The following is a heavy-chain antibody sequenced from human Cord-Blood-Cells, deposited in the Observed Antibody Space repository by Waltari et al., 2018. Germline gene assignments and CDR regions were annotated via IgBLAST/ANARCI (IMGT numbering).Heavy chain of an antibody. CDR1: GYSFTSYW. CDR2: IYPGDSDT. CDR3: ARLFYYYDSSGYYFDY. D-gene: IGHD3-22*01. J-gene: IGHJ4*02. V-gene: IGHV5-51*01. Sequence: EVQLVQSGAEVKKPGESLKISCKGSGYSFTSYWIGWVGQMPGKGLEWMGIIYPGDSDTRYSPSFQGQVTISADKSISTAYLQWSSLKASDTAMYYCARLFYYYDSSGYYFDYWGQGTLVTVSS.